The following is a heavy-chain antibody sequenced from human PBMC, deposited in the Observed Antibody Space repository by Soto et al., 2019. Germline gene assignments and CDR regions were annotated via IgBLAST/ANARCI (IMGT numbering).Heavy chain of an antibody. V-gene: IGHV3-21*01. CDR2: ISSSSSYI. Sequence: EVQLVESGGGLVKPGGSLRLSCAASGFTFSSYSMNWVRQPPGKGLEWVSSISSSSSYIYYADSVKGRFTISRDNAKNSLYLQMNSLRAEDTAVYYCARGIDCSGGSCYLNFDYWGQGTLVTVSS. J-gene: IGHJ4*02. D-gene: IGHD2-15*01. CDR1: GFTFSSYS. CDR3: ARGIDCSGGSCYLNFDY.